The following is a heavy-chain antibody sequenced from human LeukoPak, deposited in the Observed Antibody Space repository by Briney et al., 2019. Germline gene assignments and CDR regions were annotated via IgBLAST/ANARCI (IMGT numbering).Heavy chain of an antibody. CDR3: ARGHGAVALYYFDY. V-gene: IGHV4-34*01. J-gene: IGHJ4*02. Sequence: SETLSLTCAVYGGSFSGYYWSWIRQPPGKGLEWIGEINHSGSTNYSPSLKSRVTISVDTSKNQFSLKLSSVTAADTAVYYCARGHGAVALYYFDYWGQGTLVTVSS. CDR1: GGSFSGYY. CDR2: INHSGST. D-gene: IGHD6-19*01.